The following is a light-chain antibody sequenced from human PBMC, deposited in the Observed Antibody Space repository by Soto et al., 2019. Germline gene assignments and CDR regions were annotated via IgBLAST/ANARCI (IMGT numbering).Light chain of an antibody. J-gene: IGKJ5*01. CDR3: LQYDGLPT. V-gene: IGKV1-33*01. CDR2: DAS. CDR1: QDISNY. Sequence: EIQNTQSPSSLSASVGDRVIVTCQASQDISNYLNWYQQKPGKAPKVLIYDASNLGTGVPSRFSGSGSGTDFTFSISSLQPEDVATYYCLQYDGLPTFGQGTRLEIK.